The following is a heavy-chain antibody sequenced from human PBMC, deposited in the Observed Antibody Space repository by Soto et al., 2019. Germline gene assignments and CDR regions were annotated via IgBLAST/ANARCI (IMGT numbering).Heavy chain of an antibody. Sequence: VQLLESGGGLVQPGGSLRLSCAASGFTFSSYAMSWVRQAPGKGLEWVSAINEGPGDTFYEDSAKGRFTITRDDSKDKLYLQMNSLRAEDTAIYYCAKTHYDILDYWGQGTLVTVSS. V-gene: IGHV3-23*01. CDR2: INEGPGDT. CDR3: AKTHYDILDY. J-gene: IGHJ4*02. CDR1: GFTFSSYA. D-gene: IGHD3-9*01.